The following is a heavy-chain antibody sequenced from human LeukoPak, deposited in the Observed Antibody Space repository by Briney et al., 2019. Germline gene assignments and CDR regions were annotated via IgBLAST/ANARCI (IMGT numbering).Heavy chain of an antibody. CDR2: ITTYNGYT. D-gene: IGHD3-10*01. CDR1: GYTFTSYG. Sequence: ASVKVSCKTSGYTFTSYGISWVRQAPGQGLEWMGWITTYNGYTNYAQKLQGRVTMTTDTSTNTAYLELRSLRSDDTAVYYCARSQNYYGSGDYWSQGTLVTVSS. J-gene: IGHJ4*02. CDR3: ARSQNYYGSGDY. V-gene: IGHV1-18*01.